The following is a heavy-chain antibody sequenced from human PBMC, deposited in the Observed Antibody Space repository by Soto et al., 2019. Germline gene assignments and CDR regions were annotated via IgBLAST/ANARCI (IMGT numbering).Heavy chain of an antibody. CDR3: ARDDYDPRWHYYYMDV. CDR1: GFTFSDYY. V-gene: IGHV3-11*01. J-gene: IGHJ6*03. Sequence: GGSLRLSCAASGFTFSDYYMSWIRQAPGKGLEWVSYISSSGSTIYYADSVKGRFTISRDNAKNSLYLQMNSLRAEDTAVYYCARDDYDPRWHYYYMDVWGKGTTVTVSS. D-gene: IGHD3-16*01. CDR2: ISSSGSTI.